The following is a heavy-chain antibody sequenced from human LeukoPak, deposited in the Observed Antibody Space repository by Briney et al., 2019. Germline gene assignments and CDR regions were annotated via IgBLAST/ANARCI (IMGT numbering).Heavy chain of an antibody. V-gene: IGHV4-59*12. J-gene: IGHJ4*02. D-gene: IGHD2-2*03. CDR3: VDIVVIPASIIFDY. CDR1: GGSISSYY. CDR2: IYYSGST. Sequence: PSETLSLTCTVSGGSISSYYWSWIRQPPGKGLEWIGYIYYSGSTNYNPSLKSRVTISVDTSKNQFSLKLRSVTAADTAMYYCVDIVVIPASIIFDYWGQGTLVTVSS.